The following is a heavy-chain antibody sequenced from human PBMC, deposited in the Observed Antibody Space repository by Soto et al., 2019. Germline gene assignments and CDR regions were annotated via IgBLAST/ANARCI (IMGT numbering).Heavy chain of an antibody. CDR1: GGSINNFY. CDR2: IFSSGST. J-gene: IGHJ4*02. V-gene: IGHV4-4*07. CDR3: AREGSYSAYNFAHGIQLWSFDF. D-gene: IGHD5-12*01. Sequence: ETLSLTCTVSGGSINNFYWSWVRQPAGKGLEWIGRIFSSGSTSFNPSLESRVAMSVDTAKNHCSLNLSSVTAADMAVYYCAREGSYSAYNFAHGIQLWSFDFWGQGALVTVSS.